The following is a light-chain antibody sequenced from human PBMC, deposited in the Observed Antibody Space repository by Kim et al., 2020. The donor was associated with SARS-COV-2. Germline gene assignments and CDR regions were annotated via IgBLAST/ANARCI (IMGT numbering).Light chain of an antibody. J-gene: IGLJ1*01. CDR3: LLYFGGAHV. CDR1: TGAVTSGYY. V-gene: IGLV7-43*01. Sequence: PGGTVTLTCASSTGAVTSGYYPNWFQQKPGQAPRALIYGTSNKHSWTPARFSGSLLGGKAVLTLSGVQPEDEAEYYCLLYFGGAHVFGTGTKVTVL. CDR2: GTS.